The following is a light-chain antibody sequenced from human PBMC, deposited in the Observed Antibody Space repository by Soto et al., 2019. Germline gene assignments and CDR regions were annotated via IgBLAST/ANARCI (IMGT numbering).Light chain of an antibody. CDR3: CSYAGSYTWL. CDR2: DVS. V-gene: IGLV2-11*01. Sequence: QSALTQPRSVSGSPGQSVTISCTGTSSDVGGYNFVSWYQQHPGKAPKLMIYDVSKRPSGVPDRFSGSKSGNTASLTISGLQAEDEADSYCCSYAGSYTWLFGGGTKLTVL. CDR1: SSDVGGYNF. J-gene: IGLJ3*02.